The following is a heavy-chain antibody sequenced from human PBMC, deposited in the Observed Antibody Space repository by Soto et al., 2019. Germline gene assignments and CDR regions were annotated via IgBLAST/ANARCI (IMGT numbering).Heavy chain of an antibody. D-gene: IGHD1-7*01. V-gene: IGHV3-66*01. J-gene: IGHJ4*02. CDR3: ARERRGDGNAEL. CDR1: GFTVSTSR. CDR2: IYSGGNT. Sequence: DVPVVESGGGLVLPGGSLRLSCAASGFTVSTSRMSWFRQSPGKGLEWVSVIYSGGNTYYADSVKGRFTISRDNSQNTLYMQMNSLSAEDTAVYYCARERRGDGNAELWGQGTLVTVSS.